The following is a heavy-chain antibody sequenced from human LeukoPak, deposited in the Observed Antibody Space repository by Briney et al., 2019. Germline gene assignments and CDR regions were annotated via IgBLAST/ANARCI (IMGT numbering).Heavy chain of an antibody. CDR3: ARGRYSNRGFDY. J-gene: IGHJ4*02. V-gene: IGHV1-8*01. CDR2: RNPNSGNT. Sequence: ASVRVSCKAAGYTVTSYDINWVRQATGQGLEGRGWRNPNSGNTGYAQKFQGRVTMTRNTSISTAYMELSSLRSEDTAVYYCARGRYSNRGFDYWGQGTLVTVSS. D-gene: IGHD5-12*01. CDR1: GYTVTSYD.